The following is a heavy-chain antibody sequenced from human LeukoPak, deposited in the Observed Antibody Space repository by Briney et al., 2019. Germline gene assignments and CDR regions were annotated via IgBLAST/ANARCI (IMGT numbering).Heavy chain of an antibody. Sequence: GASVKVSCKASGYTFTSFDFNWVRQATEQGLEWMGWMNPNSGNTGYAQKFQGRVTMTRNTSISTAYMELSSLRSEDTALYYCARGKAMVRGVMGSWFDPWGQGTLVTVSS. CDR2: MNPNSGNT. CDR3: ARGKAMVRGVMGSWFDP. V-gene: IGHV1-8*01. D-gene: IGHD3-10*01. J-gene: IGHJ5*02. CDR1: GYTFTSFD.